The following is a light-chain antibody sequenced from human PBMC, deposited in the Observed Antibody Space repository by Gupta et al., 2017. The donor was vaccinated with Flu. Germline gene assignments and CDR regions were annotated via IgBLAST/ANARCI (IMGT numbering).Light chain of an antibody. CDR2: EDN. V-gene: IGLV6-57*03. CDR3: QSRPSGMEV. J-gene: IGLJ3*02. CDR1: SVSIDSNY. Sequence: FLLPQPHSVSESPAQTVTIPCTRSSVSIDSNYVQWYQQRPGSAPTTMNYEDNQTPSGVPGRFSGTIDSSANPASLTLSGKKNADEADYYCQSRPSGMEVFGGGTKLTVL.